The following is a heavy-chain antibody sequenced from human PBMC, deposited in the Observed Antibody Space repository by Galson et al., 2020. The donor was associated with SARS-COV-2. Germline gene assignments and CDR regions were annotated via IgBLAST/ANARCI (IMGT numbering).Heavy chain of an antibody. CDR1: GGSIRSYY. CDR3: ARVGGYSYEDSYLHGMDV. CDR2: ISYTGGI. J-gene: IGHJ6*02. Sequence: PSETLSLTCTVSGGSIRSYYWSWIRQPPGKGLEWIGYISYTGGINYNPSLKSRVTISIDTSKNHFSLRLSSVTAADTAIYYCARVGGYSYEDSYLHGMDVWGQGTTVTVSS. V-gene: IGHV4-59*01. D-gene: IGHD5-18*01.